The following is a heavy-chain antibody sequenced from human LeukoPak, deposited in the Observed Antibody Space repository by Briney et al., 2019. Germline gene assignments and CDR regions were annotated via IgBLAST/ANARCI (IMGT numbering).Heavy chain of an antibody. D-gene: IGHD1-14*01. CDR3: AGHDLTLNAFDM. J-gene: IGHJ3*02. Sequence: PGGSLRLSCAASGFTFSSYEMNWVRQAPGKGLEWVSYISSSGSTIYYADSVKGRFTISRDNAKKSLYLQMISLRAEDTAVYYCAGHDLTLNAFDMWGQGTMVTVSP. V-gene: IGHV3-48*03. CDR2: ISSSGSTI. CDR1: GFTFSSYE.